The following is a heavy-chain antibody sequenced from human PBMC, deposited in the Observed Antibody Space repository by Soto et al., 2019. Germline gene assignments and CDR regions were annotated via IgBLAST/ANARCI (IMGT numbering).Heavy chain of an antibody. J-gene: IGHJ4*02. Sequence: SETLSLTCTVSGASITGSSYWSWIRQPAGKGLEWIGRFSLSGTTSYNPSLRSRVTMSADVSKNQFSLRLTSVTAADTALYYCARGMTPPGAPAWYYFDSWGQGTLVTSPQ. V-gene: IGHV4-4*07. CDR2: FSLSGTT. CDR3: ARGMTPPGAPAWYYFDS. CDR1: GASITGSSY. D-gene: IGHD2-8*02.